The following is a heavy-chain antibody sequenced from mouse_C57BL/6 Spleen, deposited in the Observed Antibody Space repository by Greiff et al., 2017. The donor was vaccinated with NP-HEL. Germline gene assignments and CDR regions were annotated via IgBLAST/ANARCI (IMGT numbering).Heavy chain of an antibody. J-gene: IGHJ3*01. CDR1: GYTFTSYW. Sequence: VQLQQPGAELVRPGSSVKLSCKASGYTFTSYWMHWVKQRPIQGLEWIGNIDPSDSETHYNQKFKDKATLTVDKSSSTAYMQLSSLTSEDSAVYYCARAQGLREGAWFAYWGQGTLVTVSA. D-gene: IGHD2-4*01. CDR2: IDPSDSET. CDR3: ARAQGLREGAWFAY. V-gene: IGHV1-52*01.